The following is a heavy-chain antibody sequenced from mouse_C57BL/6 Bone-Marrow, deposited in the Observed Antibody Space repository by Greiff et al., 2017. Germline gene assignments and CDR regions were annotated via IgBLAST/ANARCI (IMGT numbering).Heavy chain of an antibody. V-gene: IGHV1-59*01. CDR2: IDPSDSYT. CDR1: GYTFTSYW. J-gene: IGHJ1*03. CDR3: AREGWYFDV. Sequence: VQLQQSGAELVRPGTSVKLSCKASGYTFTSYWMHWVKQRPGQGLEWIGVIDPSDSYTNYNQKFKGKATLTVDTSSSTAYMQLSSLTSEDSAVYYCAREGWYFDVWGTGTTVTVSS.